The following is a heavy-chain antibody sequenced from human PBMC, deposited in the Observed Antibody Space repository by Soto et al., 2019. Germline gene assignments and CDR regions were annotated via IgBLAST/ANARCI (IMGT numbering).Heavy chain of an antibody. V-gene: IGHV4-59*01. CDR3: ARWYNWNPYFFDY. D-gene: IGHD1-20*01. J-gene: IGHJ4*02. Sequence: PSETLSLTCTVSGGSISSYYWSWIRQPPGKGLEWIGYIYYSGSTNYNPSLKSRVTISVDTSKNQFSLKLNSVTAADTAVYYCARWYNWNPYFFDYWGQGTLVTVSS. CDR2: IYYSGST. CDR1: GGSISSYY.